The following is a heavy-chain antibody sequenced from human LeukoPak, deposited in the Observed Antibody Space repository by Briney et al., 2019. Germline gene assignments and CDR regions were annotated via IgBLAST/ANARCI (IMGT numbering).Heavy chain of an antibody. J-gene: IGHJ4*02. D-gene: IGHD3-22*01. CDR2: IYPGDSDT. Sequence: GESLKISCKGSGYSFTSYWIGWVRQMPGKGLEWMGIIYPGDSDTRYSPSFQGQVTISADKSISTAYLQWSSLKASDTAMYYCARIPRTNSSGYYYPTYYFDYWGQGTLVTVSS. CDR3: ARIPRTNSSGYYYPTYYFDY. CDR1: GYSFTSYW. V-gene: IGHV5-51*01.